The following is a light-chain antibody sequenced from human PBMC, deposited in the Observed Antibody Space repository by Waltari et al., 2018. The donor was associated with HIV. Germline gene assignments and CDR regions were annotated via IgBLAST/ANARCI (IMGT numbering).Light chain of an antibody. CDR1: SADIGSNT. CDR2: NTY. V-gene: IGLV1-44*01. CDR3: AAWDDSMEGHV. J-gene: IGLJ2*01. Sequence: QSVLTQPPSASGTPGQTVTISCSGSSADIGSNTVNWYKQLPGTAPKLLINNTYQRPYGVPDGVAASQSGTSASLAISGLQSEDEADYYCAAWDDSMEGHVFGGGTKLTIL.